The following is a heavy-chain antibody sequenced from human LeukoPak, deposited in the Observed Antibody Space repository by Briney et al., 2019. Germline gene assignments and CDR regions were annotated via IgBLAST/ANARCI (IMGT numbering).Heavy chain of an antibody. D-gene: IGHD3-3*01. V-gene: IGHV3-64*01. Sequence: GGTLRLSCAASGFTFSSNAMHWVRQAPGKGLEYVSAISSNGGSTYYANSVKGRFTISRDNSKNTLYLQMGSLRAEDMAVYYCARGGGLRFLEWLFDYWGQGTLVTVSS. CDR2: ISSNGGST. CDR1: GFTFSSNA. CDR3: ARGGGLRFLEWLFDY. J-gene: IGHJ4*02.